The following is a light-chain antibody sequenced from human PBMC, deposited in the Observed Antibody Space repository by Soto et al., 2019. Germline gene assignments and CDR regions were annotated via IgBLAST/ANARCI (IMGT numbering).Light chain of an antibody. Sequence: SYELTQPPSVSVAPGKTASVACGGSNIGSKSVHWYQKKSGQAPVLVMDYDSDRPSGIPERFSGSNSGNTATLTISRVEAGDEADYYCQVWDISSGHVVFGGATKLTVL. J-gene: IGLJ3*02. V-gene: IGLV3-21*01. CDR3: QVWDISSGHVV. CDR2: YDS. CDR1: NIGSKS.